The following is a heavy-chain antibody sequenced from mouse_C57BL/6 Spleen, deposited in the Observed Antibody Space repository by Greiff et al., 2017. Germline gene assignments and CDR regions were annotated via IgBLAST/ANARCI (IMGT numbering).Heavy chain of an antibody. J-gene: IGHJ2*01. Sequence: VQLQQSGAELVKPGASVKISCKASGYAFSSYWMNWVKQRPGKGLEWIGQIYPGDGDTNYNGKFKGKATLTVDKSSSTAYMQLSSLTSEDSAVYFCARDSSGFYYFDYWGQGTTLTVSS. CDR1: GYAFSSYW. CDR3: ARDSSGFYYFDY. D-gene: IGHD3-2*02. V-gene: IGHV1-80*01. CDR2: IYPGDGDT.